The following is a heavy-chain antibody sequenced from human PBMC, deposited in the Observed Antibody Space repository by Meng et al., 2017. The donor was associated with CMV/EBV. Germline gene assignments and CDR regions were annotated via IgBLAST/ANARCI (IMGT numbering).Heavy chain of an antibody. D-gene: IGHD6-13*01. Sequence: GGSLRLSCVASGFTFSSYAMHWVRQAPGKGLEWVAVISYDGSNKYYADSVKGRFTISRDNSKNTLYLQMNSLRAEDTAVYYCARVYSSSWKYYGMDVWGQGTTVTVSS. CDR1: GFTFSSYA. V-gene: IGHV3-30*04. CDR3: ARVYSSSWKYYGMDV. J-gene: IGHJ6*02. CDR2: ISYDGSNK.